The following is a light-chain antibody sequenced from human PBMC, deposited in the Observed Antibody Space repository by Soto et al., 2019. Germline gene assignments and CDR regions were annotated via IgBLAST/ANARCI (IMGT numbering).Light chain of an antibody. Sequence: AIQLTQSPSSLSASVGDRVTITCRASQGISSYLNWYQQKPGKAPKLLIYAASSLQSGVPSRFSGSGSGTDFTLTISSLQPEDFATYYCLQDYNYPLTFGGGTKVDIK. CDR3: LQDYNYPLT. V-gene: IGKV1-6*01. CDR2: AAS. CDR1: QGISSY. J-gene: IGKJ4*01.